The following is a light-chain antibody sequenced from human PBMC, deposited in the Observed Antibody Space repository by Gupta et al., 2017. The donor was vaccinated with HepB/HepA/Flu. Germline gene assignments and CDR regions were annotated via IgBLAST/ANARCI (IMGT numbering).Light chain of an antibody. CDR3: CSYADDNNVV. J-gene: IGLJ2*01. CDR1: HSTVGTLTL. CDR2: EVT. V-gene: IGLV2-23*02. Sequence: SALTQPASVSGSPGPSITISCPGTHSTVGTLTLVSWYQQHPGKAHKLMIYEVTKWPSDIPTRFAGSKAGSTASPTISGRQAEDEADYYCCSYADDNNVVFGGGTSLTVL.